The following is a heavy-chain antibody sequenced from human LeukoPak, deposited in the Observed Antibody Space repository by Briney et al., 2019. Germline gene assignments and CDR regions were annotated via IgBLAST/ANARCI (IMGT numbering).Heavy chain of an antibody. J-gene: IGHJ4*02. CDR3: ARDRSSSGWYPHFDY. V-gene: IGHV4-61*02. D-gene: IGHD6-19*01. CDR2: IYTSGST. Sequence: SETLSLTCTVSGGSISSGGYYWSWIRQPPGKGLEWIGRIYTSGSTNYNPSLKSRVTMSVDTSKNQFSLKLSSVTAADTAVYYCARDRSSSGWYPHFDYWGQGTLVTVSS. CDR1: GGSISSGGYY.